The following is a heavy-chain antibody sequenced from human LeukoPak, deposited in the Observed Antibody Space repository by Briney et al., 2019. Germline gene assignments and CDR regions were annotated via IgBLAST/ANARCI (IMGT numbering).Heavy chain of an antibody. CDR1: GGSISSYY. V-gene: IGHV4-59*01. Sequence: SETLSLTCTVSGGSISSYYWSWIRQPPGKGLEWIGYIYYSGSTNYNPSPKSRVTISVDTSKNQFSLKLSSVTAADTAVYYCARGRMAGGGGRYYFDYWGQGTLVTVSS. CDR2: IYYSGST. CDR3: ARGRMAGGGGRYYFDY. J-gene: IGHJ4*02. D-gene: IGHD6-19*01.